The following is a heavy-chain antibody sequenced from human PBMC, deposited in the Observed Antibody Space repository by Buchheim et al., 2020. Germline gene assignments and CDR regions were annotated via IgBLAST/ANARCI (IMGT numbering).Heavy chain of an antibody. CDR1: GFTFSSYG. D-gene: IGHD5-18*01. CDR3: AKGPGIQPDRILYYYYGMDV. CDR2: ISYDGSNK. J-gene: IGHJ6*02. V-gene: IGHV3-30*18. Sequence: QVQLVESGGGVVQPGRSLRLSCAASGFTFSSYGMHWVRQAPGKGLEWVAVISYDGSNKYYADSVKGRFTISRDNSKNTLYLQMNSLRAEDTAVYYCAKGPGIQPDRILYYYYGMDVWGQGTT.